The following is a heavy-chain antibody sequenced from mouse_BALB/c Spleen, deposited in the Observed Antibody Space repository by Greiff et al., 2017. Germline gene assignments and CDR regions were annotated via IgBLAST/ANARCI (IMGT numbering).Heavy chain of an antibody. V-gene: IGHV14-1*02. CDR3: ARKLRLHFDY. CDR1: GYTFTDYE. J-gene: IGHJ2*01. CDR2: IDPENGNT. Sequence: EVQLQQSGAELVRPGASVKLSCKALGYTFTDYEMHWVKQRPEQGLEWIGWIDPENGNTIYDPKFQGKASITADTSSNTAYLQLSSLTSEDTAVYYCARKLRLHFDYWGQGTTLTVSS. D-gene: IGHD2-4*01.